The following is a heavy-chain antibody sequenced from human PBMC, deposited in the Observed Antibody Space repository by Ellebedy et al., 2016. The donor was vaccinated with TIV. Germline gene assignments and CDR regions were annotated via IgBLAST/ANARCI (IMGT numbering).Heavy chain of an antibody. CDR1: GFTFRSYA. CDR2: IVGNGGNI. Sequence: PGGSLRLSCAASGFTFRSYAMTWVRQAPGKGLEWVAGIVGNGGNIYYADSVKGRFTISRDNSKNTLDLQMKSLRVEDTAIYYCVKDQIAGDGRWVFDIWGQGTVVTVSS. D-gene: IGHD5-24*01. V-gene: IGHV3-23*01. CDR3: VKDQIAGDGRWVFDI. J-gene: IGHJ3*02.